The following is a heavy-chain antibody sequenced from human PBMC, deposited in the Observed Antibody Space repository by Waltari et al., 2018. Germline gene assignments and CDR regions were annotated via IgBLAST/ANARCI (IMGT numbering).Heavy chain of an antibody. CDR3: ARVSELSLFWFDP. CDR2: ISWNSGSI. CDR1: GFTFDDYA. V-gene: IGHV3-9*01. J-gene: IGHJ5*02. Sequence: EVQLVESGGGLVQPGRSLRLSCAASGFTFDDYAMHWVRQAPGKGLEWVSGISWNSGSIGYADSVKGRFTISRDNAKNSLYLQMNSLRAEDTAVYYCARVSELSLFWFDPWGQGTLVTVSS. D-gene: IGHD3-16*02.